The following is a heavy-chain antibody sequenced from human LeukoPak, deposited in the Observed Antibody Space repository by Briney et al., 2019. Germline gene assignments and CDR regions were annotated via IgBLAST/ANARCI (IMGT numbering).Heavy chain of an antibody. CDR1: GYAISNAYY. CDR3: ARGITISSNYYYYMDV. J-gene: IGHJ6*03. V-gene: IGHV4-38-2*01. CDR2: IYRNGYT. Sequence: PSETLSLTCAVSGYAISNAYYWVWIRQPPGKGLEWIGSIYRNGYTYYNPSLTSRVAISLDTSKNQFPLRLSSVTAADTAVFYCARGITISSNYYYYMDVWGTGTTVTVSS. D-gene: IGHD2-2*01.